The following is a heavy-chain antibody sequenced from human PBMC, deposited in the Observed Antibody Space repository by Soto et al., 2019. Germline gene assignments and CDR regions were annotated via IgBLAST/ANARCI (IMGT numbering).Heavy chain of an antibody. V-gene: IGHV3-48*02. J-gene: IGHJ6*02. D-gene: IGHD1-26*01. CDR1: GFTFSSYS. CDR2: ISSSSSTI. Sequence: GGSLRLSCAASGFTFSSYSMNWVRQAPGKGLEWVSYISSSSSTIYYADSVKGRFTISRDNAKSSLYLQMNSLRDEDTAVYYCARSKPNVGGMDVWGQGTTVTVSS. CDR3: ARSKPNVGGMDV.